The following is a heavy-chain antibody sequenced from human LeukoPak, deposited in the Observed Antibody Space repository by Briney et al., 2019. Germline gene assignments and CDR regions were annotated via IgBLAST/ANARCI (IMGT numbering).Heavy chain of an antibody. V-gene: IGHV3-43D*03. CDR1: GFTFDDYA. J-gene: IGHJ4*02. CDR2: ISWDGGST. Sequence: PTGGSLRLSCAASGFTFDDYAMHWVRQAPGKGLEWVSLISWDGGSTYYADSVKGRFTISRDNRKNSLYLQMNSLRAEDTALYYCTKGIISYYYASGSYYGVDYWGQGTLVTVSS. CDR3: TKGIISYYYASGSYYGVDY. D-gene: IGHD3-10*01.